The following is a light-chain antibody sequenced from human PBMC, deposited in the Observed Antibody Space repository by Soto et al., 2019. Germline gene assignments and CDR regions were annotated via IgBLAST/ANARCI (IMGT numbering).Light chain of an antibody. CDR1: SSDIGSYNY. CDR3: TSYAGYNNPVV. J-gene: IGLJ2*01. CDR2: EVN. Sequence: QSVLTQPPPASGSPGQSVTISCTGTSSDIGSYNYVSWYQQHPDKAPKLMIYEVNKRPSGVPDRFSGSKSGNTASLTVSGLQAEDEADYYCTSYAGYNNPVVFGGGTKLTVL. V-gene: IGLV2-8*01.